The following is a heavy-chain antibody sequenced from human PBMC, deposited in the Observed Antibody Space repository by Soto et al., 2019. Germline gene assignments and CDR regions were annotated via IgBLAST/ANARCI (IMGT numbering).Heavy chain of an antibody. J-gene: IGHJ5*02. V-gene: IGHV3-23*01. CDR2: ISPTGNT. CDR1: LTGYS. Sequence: LTGYSIRSFRRGPGKGLEWISTISPTGNTPYADSVVGRFTICRDDSKNTFYLQMNNLTAHDTAGYYGAPDPSTGYADLCGQGNLVTVS. D-gene: IGHD5-12*01. CDR3: APDPSTGYADL.